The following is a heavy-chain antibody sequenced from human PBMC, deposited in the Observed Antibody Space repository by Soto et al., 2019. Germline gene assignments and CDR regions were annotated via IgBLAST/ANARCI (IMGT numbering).Heavy chain of an antibody. Sequence: LSETLSLTCTVSGDSVSSYYWSWIRQPPGKGLERIGYIYYSGSTNYNPSLKTRVTISVDTSKNQFSLKLSSVTAADTAVYYCARGGSLYCSSTSCHFDYWGQGTLVTVSS. CDR1: GDSVSSYY. V-gene: IGHV4-59*02. CDR3: ARGGSLYCSSTSCHFDY. J-gene: IGHJ4*02. D-gene: IGHD2-2*01. CDR2: IYYSGST.